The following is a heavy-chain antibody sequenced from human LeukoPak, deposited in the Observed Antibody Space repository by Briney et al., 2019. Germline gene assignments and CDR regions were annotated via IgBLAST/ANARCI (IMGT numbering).Heavy chain of an antibody. D-gene: IGHD3-22*01. CDR2: IHTSGST. CDR1: GGSISSGSYY. CDR3: ARGAYYYDSSGYYQIDY. V-gene: IGHV4-61*02. Sequence: SETLSLTCTVSGGSISSGSYYWSWIRQPAGKGLEWIGRIHTSGSTNYNPSLKSRVTISVDTSKNQFSLKLSSVTAADTAVYYCARGAYYYDSSGYYQIDYWGQGTLVTVSS. J-gene: IGHJ4*02.